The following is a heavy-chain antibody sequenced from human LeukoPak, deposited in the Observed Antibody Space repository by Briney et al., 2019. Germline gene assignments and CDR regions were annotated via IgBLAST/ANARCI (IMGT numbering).Heavy chain of an antibody. V-gene: IGHV1-46*01. D-gene: IGHD1-26*01. CDR1: GYTFTSYY. CDR2: INPSGGST. Sequence: ASVKVSCKASGYTFTSYYMHWVRQAPGQGLEWMGIINPSGGSTSYAQKFQGRVTMTRDTSTSTVYMELSSLRSEDTAVYYCAGEGRGMGACNYWGQGTLVTVSS. J-gene: IGHJ4*02. CDR3: AGEGRGMGACNY.